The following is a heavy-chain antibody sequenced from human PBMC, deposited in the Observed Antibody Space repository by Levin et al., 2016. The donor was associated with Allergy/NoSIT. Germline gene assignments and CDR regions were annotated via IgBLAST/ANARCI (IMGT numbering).Heavy chain of an antibody. Sequence: WIRQPPGKGLEWVAHIKPDQSEKYYVDSVKGRFTISRDNAGNSLYLQMNSLRAEDTAVYYCARGYASASGWYDFWGQGTLVTVSS. CDR3: ARGYASASGWYDF. D-gene: IGHD6-25*01. J-gene: IGHJ5*01. V-gene: IGHV3-7*03. CDR2: IKPDQSEK.